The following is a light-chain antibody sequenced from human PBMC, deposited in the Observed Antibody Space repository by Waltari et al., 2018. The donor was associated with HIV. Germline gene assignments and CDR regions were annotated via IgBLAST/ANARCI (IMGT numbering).Light chain of an antibody. CDR1: NSNIGKNY. CDR2: RNN. CDR3: EAWDDSLSSPV. Sequence: QSVLTQPPSASGTPGQKVTMSCSGTNSNIGKNYVYWYQQFPGMAPKLIVYRNNQRPSGVPDRFSGSKAGTAASLASSGGRSEDEADYYCEAWDDSLSSPVVGGGTKLTVL. J-gene: IGLJ2*01. V-gene: IGLV1-47*01.